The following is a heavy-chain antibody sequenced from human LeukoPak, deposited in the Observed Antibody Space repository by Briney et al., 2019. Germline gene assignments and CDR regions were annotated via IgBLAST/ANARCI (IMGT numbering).Heavy chain of an antibody. Sequence: ASVKVSCKASGYTFTSYYTHWVRQAPGPGLGWMGIINPSGGSTSYAQKFQGRVPMPRDTSTSTVYMELSSLRTEDTAVYYCARGSGENYFHYWGQGTLVTVSS. D-gene: IGHD3-10*01. J-gene: IGHJ4*02. CDR1: GYTFTSYY. V-gene: IGHV1-46*01. CDR3: ARGSGENYFHY. CDR2: INPSGGST.